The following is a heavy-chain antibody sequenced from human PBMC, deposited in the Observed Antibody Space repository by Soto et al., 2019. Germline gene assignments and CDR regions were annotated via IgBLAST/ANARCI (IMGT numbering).Heavy chain of an antibody. V-gene: IGHV1-3*01. CDR1: GYTFTSYA. CDR3: ERDTSYYGMDV. Sequence: GASVKVSCKASGYTFTSYAMHWVRQAPGQRLEWMGWINAGNGNTKYSQKFQGRVTITRDTSASTAYMELRSLRSEETDVYDGERDTSYYGMDVWGQGNTVTVSS. D-gene: IGHD3-3*01. CDR2: INAGNGNT. J-gene: IGHJ6*02.